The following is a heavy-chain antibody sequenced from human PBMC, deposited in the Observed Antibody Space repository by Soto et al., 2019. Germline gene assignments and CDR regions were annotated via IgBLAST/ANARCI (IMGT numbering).Heavy chain of an antibody. CDR1: GFTFSNYA. J-gene: IGHJ6*02. V-gene: IGHV3-23*01. Sequence: GSLRLSCAASGFTFSNYAMSWVRQAPGKGLEWVSAISGSGGSTYYADSVKGRFTISRDNSKNTLYLQMNSLRAEDTAVYYCAKDTIFGVVYAYGMDVXGQGTTVTVSS. CDR2: ISGSGGST. D-gene: IGHD3-3*01. CDR3: AKDTIFGVVYAYGMDV.